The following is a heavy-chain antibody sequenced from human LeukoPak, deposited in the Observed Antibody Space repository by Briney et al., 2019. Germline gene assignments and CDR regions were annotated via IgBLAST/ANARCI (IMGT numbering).Heavy chain of an antibody. Sequence: SETLSLTCTVSGGSISSSSYYWGWIRQPPGKGLEWIGSIYYSGSTYYNPSLKSRVTISVDTSKNQFSLKLSSVTAADTAVYYCARDGSFRLGSGYYTYYYYYMDVWGKGTTVTVSS. CDR2: IYYSGST. V-gene: IGHV4-39*07. CDR3: ARDGSFRLGSGYYTYYYYYMDV. CDR1: GGSISSSSYY. J-gene: IGHJ6*03. D-gene: IGHD3-3*01.